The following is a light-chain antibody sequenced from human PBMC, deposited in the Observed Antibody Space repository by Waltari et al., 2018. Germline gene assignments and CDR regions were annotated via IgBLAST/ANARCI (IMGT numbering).Light chain of an antibody. CDR1: SSDVGSYNY. V-gene: IGLV2-14*01. J-gene: IGLJ3*02. Sequence: QSALTQPASVAGSPGQSITISCPGTSSDVGSYNYFSWYQPHPGKAPKLIIYDVSERPSGVSDRFSGSKSGNTASLTISGLQAEDESDYYCNSYAGSSSWVFGGGTKLTVL. CDR3: NSYAGSSSWV. CDR2: DVS.